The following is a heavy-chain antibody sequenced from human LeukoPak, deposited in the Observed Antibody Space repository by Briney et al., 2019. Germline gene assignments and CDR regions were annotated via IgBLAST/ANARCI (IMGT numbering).Heavy chain of an antibody. D-gene: IGHD3-16*01. CDR2: ISYDGSNK. CDR3: ARDRYYDYVWGSYVIPYYFDY. Sequence: PGGSLRLSCAASGFTFSSYGMHWVRQAPGKGLEWVAVISYDGSNKYYADSVKGRFTISRDNSKNTLYLQMNSLRAEDTAVYYCARDRYYDYVWGSYVIPYYFDYWGQGTLVTVSS. CDR1: GFTFSSYG. V-gene: IGHV3-30*03. J-gene: IGHJ4*02.